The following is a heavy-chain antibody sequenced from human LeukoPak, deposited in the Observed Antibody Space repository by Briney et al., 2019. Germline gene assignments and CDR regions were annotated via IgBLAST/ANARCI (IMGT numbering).Heavy chain of an antibody. J-gene: IGHJ4*02. CDR1: GFTFSNYA. CDR3: ARARFGYNRGPFDY. D-gene: IGHD5-24*01. CDR2: ISYDGSNK. Sequence: GGSLRLPCAASGFTFSNYAIHWVRQAPGKGLEWVAFISYDGSNKHYADSVKGRFTISRDNSKNTLYLQMNSLRPEDTAVYYCARARFGYNRGPFDYWGQGILVTVSS. V-gene: IGHV3-30-3*01.